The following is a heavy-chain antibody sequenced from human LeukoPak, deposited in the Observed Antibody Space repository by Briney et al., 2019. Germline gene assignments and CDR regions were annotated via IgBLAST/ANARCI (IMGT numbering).Heavy chain of an antibody. J-gene: IGHJ4*02. Sequence: PSETLSLTCSVSGGSISSSSYYWGWIRQPPGKGLEWIGNIFHSGSTYYNPSLKSRVTMSVDTSKNQFSLNLSSVTAADTAVYFCAGGGRHIAVAGTSHFDYWGQGTLVTV. CDR3: AGGGRHIAVAGTSHFDY. D-gene: IGHD6-19*01. CDR1: GGSISSSSYY. V-gene: IGHV4-39*01. CDR2: IFHSGST.